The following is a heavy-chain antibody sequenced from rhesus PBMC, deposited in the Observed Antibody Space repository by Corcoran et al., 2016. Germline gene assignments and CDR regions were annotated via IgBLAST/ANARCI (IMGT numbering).Heavy chain of an antibody. V-gene: IGHV5-2*01. CDR1: GYSFTSYW. Sequence: EVQLVQSGAEVKRPGESLKISCKTSGYSFTSYWISWVRQMPGKGLEWMGAIDPSDSDTRYSLSCQGQVTISADKSISTAYLQWSSLKASDTATYYCAKGNSGYSYDYWGQGVLVTVSS. J-gene: IGHJ4*01. CDR3: AKGNSGYSYDY. D-gene: IGHD5-24*01. CDR2: IDPSDSDT.